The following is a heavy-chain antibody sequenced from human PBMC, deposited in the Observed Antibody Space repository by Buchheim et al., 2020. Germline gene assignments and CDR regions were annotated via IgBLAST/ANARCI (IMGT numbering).Heavy chain of an antibody. V-gene: IGHV3-30*18. CDR2: ISYDGSNK. Sequence: QVQLVESGGGVVQPGRSLRLSCAASGFTFSSYGMHWVRQAPGKGLEWVAVISYDGSNKYYADSVKGRFTISRDNSKNTLYLQMNSLRAEDTALYYCAKGSTTSYGMDVWGQGTT. D-gene: IGHD2-2*01. CDR3: AKGSTTSYGMDV. J-gene: IGHJ6*02. CDR1: GFTFSSYG.